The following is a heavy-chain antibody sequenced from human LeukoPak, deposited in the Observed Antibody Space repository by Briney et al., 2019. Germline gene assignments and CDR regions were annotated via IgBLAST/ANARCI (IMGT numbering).Heavy chain of an antibody. CDR1: GASLTRPSYY. CDR3: ARFESGAFSYFDS. J-gene: IGHJ4*02. V-gene: IGHV4-61*01. Sequence: SETLSLTCSVSGASLTRPSYYQWSWIRQPPGKGLELIGSLFSTGSATLNPSLKSRVTMSLDTSKSQFSLKLSSVTAEDSAVYYCARFESGAFSYFDSWGQGTLVAVSS. CDR2: LFSTGSA. D-gene: IGHD3-3*02.